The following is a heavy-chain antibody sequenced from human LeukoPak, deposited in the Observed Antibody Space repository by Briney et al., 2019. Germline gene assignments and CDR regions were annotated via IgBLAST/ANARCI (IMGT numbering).Heavy chain of an antibody. Sequence: QAGGSLRRSSVASGFRLSNQWMTWFRQSPGKGRVWVANINTGSRLIYHMHSVEGRFTISRDNAKNSLYLQMNSLRAEDTAVYFCAKRGVVIRVILVGFHKEAYYFDSWGQGALVTVSS. D-gene: IGHD3-22*01. V-gene: IGHV3-7*03. CDR3: AKRGVVIRVILVGFHKEAYYFDS. J-gene: IGHJ4*02. CDR1: GFRLSNQW. CDR2: INTGSRLI.